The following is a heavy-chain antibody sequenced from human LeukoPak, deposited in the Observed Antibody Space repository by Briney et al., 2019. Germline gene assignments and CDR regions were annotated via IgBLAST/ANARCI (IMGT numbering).Heavy chain of an antibody. J-gene: IGHJ3*02. D-gene: IGHD2-2*01. V-gene: IGHV5-51*01. CDR2: IYPGDSDT. CDR1: GYSFTTYW. CDR3: ARSCTSTSCYLTDAFDI. Sequence: GESLKISCKGSGYSFTTYWIGWVRQMPGKGLKWMGIIYPGDSDTKYSPSFQGQVTISADKSISTAYLQWSSLKASDTAMYYCARSCTSTSCYLTDAFDIWGQGTMVTVSS.